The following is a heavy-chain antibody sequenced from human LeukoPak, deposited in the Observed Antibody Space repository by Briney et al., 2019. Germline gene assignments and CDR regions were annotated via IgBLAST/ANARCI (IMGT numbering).Heavy chain of an antibody. D-gene: IGHD1-26*01. CDR1: GFMFSTYA. CDR3: VSQSYRGSDSYYFDY. Sequence: PGGSLRLSCAPSGFMFSTYAMSWVRQAPGKGLEKVSLISNSGGTTYYADSVKGRFTVSRDNSKNTLYPQMKSLRAEDTAVYYCVSQSYRGSDSYYFDYWGQGTLVAVPS. CDR2: ISNSGGTT. V-gene: IGHV3-23*01. J-gene: IGHJ4*02.